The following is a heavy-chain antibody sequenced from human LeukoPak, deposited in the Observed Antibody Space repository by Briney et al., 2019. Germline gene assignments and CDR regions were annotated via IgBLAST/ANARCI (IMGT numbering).Heavy chain of an antibody. J-gene: IGHJ4*02. D-gene: IGHD5-12*01. CDR2: ISNDGSKK. V-gene: IGHV3-30*03. CDR3: APAPYSPGRYYFNH. Sequence: PGGSLRLSCLASGFTFSNYGIHWVRLAPGKGLEWVAVISNDGSKKFYGDSVKGRFTISRDNRNNTLYLQMNSLRGDDTAIYYCAPAPYSPGRYYFNHWGQGTLVTVSS. CDR1: GFTFSNYG.